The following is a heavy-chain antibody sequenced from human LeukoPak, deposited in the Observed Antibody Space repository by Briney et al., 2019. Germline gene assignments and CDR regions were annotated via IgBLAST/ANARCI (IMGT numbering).Heavy chain of an antibody. CDR3: ARGAGYNYPYYFDY. CDR1: GYTVSSNY. D-gene: IGHD5-24*01. Sequence: GGSLRLSCVASGYTVSSNYMNWVRQAPGKGLEWVSVIYGGGNIYYADSVKGRLTISRDNSKNTLYLQMNSLRAEDTAVYYCARGAGYNYPYYFDYWGQGTLVTVSS. V-gene: IGHV3-53*01. J-gene: IGHJ4*02. CDR2: IYGGGNI.